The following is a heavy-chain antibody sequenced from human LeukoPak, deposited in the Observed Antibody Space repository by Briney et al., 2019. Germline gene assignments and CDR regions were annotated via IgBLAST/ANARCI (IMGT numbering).Heavy chain of an antibody. Sequence: SGTLSLTCAVSGGSISSYYWSWIRQPPGKGLEWIGYIYYSGSTNYNPSLKSRVTISVDTSKNQFSLKLSSVTAADTAVYYCARISSWYRLPHYWGQGTLVTVSS. J-gene: IGHJ4*02. CDR1: GGSISSYY. CDR3: ARISSWYRLPHY. V-gene: IGHV4-59*01. D-gene: IGHD6-13*01. CDR2: IYYSGST.